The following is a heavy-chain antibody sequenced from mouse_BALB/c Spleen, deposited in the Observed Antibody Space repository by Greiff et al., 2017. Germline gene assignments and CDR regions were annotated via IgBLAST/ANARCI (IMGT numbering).Heavy chain of an antibody. Sequence: VQLQQSGAELVRPGAFVKLSCTASGFTFKDYYMHWVQQRPEQGLEWIGWIDPENGNTLYDPKFQGKVSITADTSSNTAYLQLSSLTSEDTAVYYCARSYFDYWGQGTTLTVSA. CDR3: ARSYFDY. J-gene: IGHJ2*01. V-gene: IGHV14-1*02. CDR1: GFTFKDYY. CDR2: IDPENGNT.